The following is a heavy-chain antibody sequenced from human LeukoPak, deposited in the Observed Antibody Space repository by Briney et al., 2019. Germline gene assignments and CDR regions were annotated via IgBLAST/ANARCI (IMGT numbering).Heavy chain of an antibody. CDR1: GFSVNNNY. Sequence: GGSLRLFCAASGFSVNNNYMSWVRQATGKGLEWVSLMDNFGYKHYADSVEGRVTISRDSSRNTVYLQLNSLRAEDTAVYYCAGGSYYGSGSRPGYIEYWGQGTLVTVSS. D-gene: IGHD3-10*01. V-gene: IGHV3-53*01. CDR3: AGGSYYGSGSRPGYIEY. CDR2: MDNFGYK. J-gene: IGHJ4*02.